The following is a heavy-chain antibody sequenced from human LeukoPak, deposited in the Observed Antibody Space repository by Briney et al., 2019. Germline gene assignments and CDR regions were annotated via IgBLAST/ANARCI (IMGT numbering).Heavy chain of an antibody. CDR2: ISSSGSTI. CDR1: GFTFSSYA. D-gene: IGHD3-10*02. Sequence: GGSLRLSCAASGFTFSSYAMTWVRQAPGKGLEWVSYISSSGSTIYYADSVKGRFTISRDNAKNSLYLQMNSLRAEDTAVYYCAELGITMIGGVWGKGTTVTISS. CDR3: AELGITMIGGV. V-gene: IGHV3-48*03. J-gene: IGHJ6*04.